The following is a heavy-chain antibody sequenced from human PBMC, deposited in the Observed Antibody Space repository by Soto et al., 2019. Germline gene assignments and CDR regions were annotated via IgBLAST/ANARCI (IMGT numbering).Heavy chain of an antibody. Sequence: ASVKVSCKASGYTFTSYYMHWVRQAPGQGLEWMGIINPSGGSTSYAQKFQGRVTMARDTSTSTVYMELSSLRSEDMAVYYCARGIRIFYKNHLLDNWGQGTLFTVSS. CDR3: ARGIRIFYKNHLLDN. V-gene: IGHV1-46*01. CDR2: INPSGGST. CDR1: GYTFTSYY. J-gene: IGHJ4*02. D-gene: IGHD3-9*01.